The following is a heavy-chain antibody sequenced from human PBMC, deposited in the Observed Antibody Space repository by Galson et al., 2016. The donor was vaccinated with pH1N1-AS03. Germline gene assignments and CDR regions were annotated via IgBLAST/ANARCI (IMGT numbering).Heavy chain of an antibody. CDR1: GFTFGDYY. CDR3: ARGWYDIWTGYPVDPFDY. D-gene: IGHD3-9*01. Sequence: SLRLSCAASGFTFGDYYMSWIRQAPGKGLEWISCITSSGGSGPTIYYADSVKGRFTISRDNAKNSLYLQMNSLRADDTAVYYCARGWYDIWTGYPVDPFDYWGQGTLVTVSS. CDR2: ITSSGGSGPTI. J-gene: IGHJ4*02. V-gene: IGHV3-11*01.